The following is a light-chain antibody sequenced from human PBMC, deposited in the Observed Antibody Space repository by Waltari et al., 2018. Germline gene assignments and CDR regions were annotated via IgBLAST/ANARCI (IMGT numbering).Light chain of an antibody. V-gene: IGLV4-69*01. CDR1: SGHSSNV. CDR2: VTSDGSH. J-gene: IGLJ3*02. Sequence: QLVVTQSPSASASLGASVTLTCTLSSGHSSNVIAWLQQHPERGPRYLMKVTSDGSHSKGAEIPDRFSGSSSGAERYLTISNLQSEDEADYYCQTGGHGTWVFGGGTKLTVL. CDR3: QTGGHGTWV.